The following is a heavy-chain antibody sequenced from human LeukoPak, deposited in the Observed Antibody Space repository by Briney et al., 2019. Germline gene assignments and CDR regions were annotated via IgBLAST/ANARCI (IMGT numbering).Heavy chain of an antibody. V-gene: IGHV3-48*01. CDR3: ARDRRGWLQYKTIDY. CDR2: ISSSSSTI. CDR1: GFTFSSDS. J-gene: IGHJ4*02. D-gene: IGHD5-24*01. Sequence: PGGSLRLSCAASGFTFSSDSMKWVRQAPGKGLEGVSDISSSSSTIYYADSLKGRFTISRDNAKNSLYLQMNSLRAEDTAVYYCARDRRGWLQYKTIDYWGQGTLVTVSS.